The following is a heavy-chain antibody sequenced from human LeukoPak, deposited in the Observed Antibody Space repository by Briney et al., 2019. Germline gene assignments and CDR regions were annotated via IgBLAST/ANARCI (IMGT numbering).Heavy chain of an antibody. CDR2: ISGGGGTT. D-gene: IGHD1-26*01. V-gene: IGHV3-23*01. J-gene: IGHJ4*02. CDR1: GFTFSSYA. Sequence: GGSLRLSCAASGFTFSSYAMSWFRQAPGKGLEWVSAISGGGGTTYYADSVKGRFTISRDNSKNTVFLQMNSLRAEDTAVYYCARDGGKRQSNSGSYYPYWGQGTLVTVSS. CDR3: ARDGGKRQSNSGSYYPY.